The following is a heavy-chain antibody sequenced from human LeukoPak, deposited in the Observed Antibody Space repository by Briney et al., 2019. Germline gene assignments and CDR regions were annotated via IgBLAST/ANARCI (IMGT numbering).Heavy chain of an antibody. J-gene: IGHJ6*03. Sequence: PSETPSLTCTVSGVSINGHYWSWIRQPPGKGLEWIGFIYDNESANYKSSLESRVTMTVDTSKNQVSLKLNSVTAADTAVYYCARVLQNYYHLDVWGEGTTVTVSS. CDR3: ARVLQNYYHLDV. V-gene: IGHV4-59*11. CDR1: GVSINGHY. D-gene: IGHD3-3*01. CDR2: IYDNESA.